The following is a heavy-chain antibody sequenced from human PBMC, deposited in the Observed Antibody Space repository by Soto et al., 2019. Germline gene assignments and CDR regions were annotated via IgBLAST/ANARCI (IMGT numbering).Heavy chain of an antibody. D-gene: IGHD1-1*01. CDR3: AHSFKREATSPFYYYAMDV. J-gene: IGHJ6*02. CDR1: GFSLTTTGVG. V-gene: IGHV2-5*01. CDR2: IYWNDYK. Sequence: SGPTLVNPTQTLTLICTFSGFSLTTTGVGVGWIRQPPGKALEWLALIYWNDYKHYSPSLESRLTITKDTSKDQVVLTMTNMDPVDTATYYCAHSFKREATSPFYYYAMDVWGQGTTVTVSS.